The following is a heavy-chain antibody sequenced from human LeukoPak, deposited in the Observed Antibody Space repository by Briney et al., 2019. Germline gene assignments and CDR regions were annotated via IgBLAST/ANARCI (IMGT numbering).Heavy chain of an antibody. CDR3: ASPYSGSYPHGAFDI. D-gene: IGHD1-26*01. Sequence: ASVKVSCKASGGTFSSYTISWVRQAPGQGLEWMGRIIPILGIANYAQKFQGRVTITADKSTSTAYTELSSLRSEDTAVYYCASPYSGSYPHGAFDIWGQGTMVTVSS. J-gene: IGHJ3*02. V-gene: IGHV1-69*02. CDR1: GGTFSSYT. CDR2: IIPILGIA.